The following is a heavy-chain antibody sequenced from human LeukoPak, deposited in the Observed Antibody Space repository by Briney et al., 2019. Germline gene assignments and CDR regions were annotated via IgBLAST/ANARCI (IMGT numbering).Heavy chain of an antibody. J-gene: IGHJ4*02. D-gene: IGHD5-24*01. CDR3: ARQEGRWLQLSYFDY. V-gene: IGHV5-51*01. CDR1: GYSFTSYW. Sequence: GESLKISCKGSGYSFTSYWIGWVRQMPGKGLEWTGIIYPGDSDTRYSPSFQGQVTISADKSISTAYLQWSSLKASDTAMYYCARQEGRWLQLSYFDYWGQGTLVTVSS. CDR2: IYPGDSDT.